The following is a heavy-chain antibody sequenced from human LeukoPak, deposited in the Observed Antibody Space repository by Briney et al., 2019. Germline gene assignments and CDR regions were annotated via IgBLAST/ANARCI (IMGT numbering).Heavy chain of an antibody. J-gene: IGHJ4*02. D-gene: IGHD2-2*01. Sequence: GASVKVSCKASGYTFTNYGISWVRQAPGQGLEWMGWISAYNGNRDYAQKLQGRVTMTTDTSTSTAYMELRSLGSDDTAVYYCARTYAGYCTGTNCFDDYWGQGTLVTVSS. CDR1: GYTFTNYG. CDR2: ISAYNGNR. CDR3: ARTYAGYCTGTNCFDDY. V-gene: IGHV1-18*01.